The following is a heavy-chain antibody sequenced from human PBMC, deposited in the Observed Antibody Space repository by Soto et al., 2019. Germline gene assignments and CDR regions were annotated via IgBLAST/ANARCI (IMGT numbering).Heavy chain of an antibody. V-gene: IGHV3-53*01. CDR1: GFTVSRS. CDR2: IYDDGNT. D-gene: IGHD6-25*01. Sequence: GGSLRLSCAATGFTVSRSMSWVRQAPGRGLECVSFIYDDGNTYYTDSVKGRFTISRDISKNTLYLQMDSLRVEDTAVYFCARDASGPFDYWGQGTPVTAPQ. J-gene: IGHJ4*02. CDR3: ARDASGPFDY.